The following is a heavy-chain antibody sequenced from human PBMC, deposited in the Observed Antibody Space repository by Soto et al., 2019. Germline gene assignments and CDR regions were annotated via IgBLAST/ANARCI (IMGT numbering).Heavy chain of an antibody. J-gene: IGHJ5*02. CDR1: GYSFTSHW. V-gene: IGHV5-51*01. Sequence: PGESLKISCKGSGYSFTSHWIGWVRQMPGKGLEYMGIIWPGDSDTRYSPSFQGQVTISADKSTSTAYLQWSSLKASDTAMYYCARPFDSSGWFDHWGQGTLVTVSS. CDR2: IWPGDSDT. D-gene: IGHD6-19*01. CDR3: ARPFDSSGWFDH.